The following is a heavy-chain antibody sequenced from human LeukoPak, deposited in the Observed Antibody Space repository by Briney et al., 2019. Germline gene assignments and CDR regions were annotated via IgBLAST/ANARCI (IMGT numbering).Heavy chain of an antibody. V-gene: IGHV4-61*02. CDR1: GGSISSGSYY. CDR2: IYTSGST. Sequence: PSETLSLTCTVSGGSISSGSYYWSWIRQPAGKGLEWIGRIYTSGSTNYNPSLKSRVTISVDTSKNQFSLKLSSVTAADTAVYYCARSAYGPTFDPWGQGTLVTVSS. CDR3: ARSAYGPTFDP. D-gene: IGHD3-10*01. J-gene: IGHJ5*02.